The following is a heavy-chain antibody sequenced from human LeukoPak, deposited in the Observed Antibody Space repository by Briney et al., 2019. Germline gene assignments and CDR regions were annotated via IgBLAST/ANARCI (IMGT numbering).Heavy chain of an antibody. D-gene: IGHD3-22*01. V-gene: IGHV1-8*01. J-gene: IGHJ3*02. CDR2: MNANSGNT. CDR1: GYTFTNFD. Sequence: GASVKVSCKASGYTFTNFDINWVRQATGQGLEWMGWMNANSGNTGYAQKFQGRISMTRDTSISTSYMELSSLRPEDTAVYYCARPYYYDSSGYYLVGGAFDIWGQGTMVTVSS. CDR3: ARPYYYDSSGYYLVGGAFDI.